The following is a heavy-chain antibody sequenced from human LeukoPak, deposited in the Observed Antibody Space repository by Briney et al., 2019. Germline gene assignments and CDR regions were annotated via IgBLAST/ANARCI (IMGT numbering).Heavy chain of an antibody. Sequence: AAVKVSCKASGYTFTSYGISWVRQAPVQGLEWMGWISAYNGNTNYAQKLQGRVTMTTDTSTSTAYMELRSLRSDDTAVYYCARVRSGYYLDAYYFDYWGQGTLVTVSS. CDR3: ARVRSGYYLDAYYFDY. CDR2: ISAYNGNT. D-gene: IGHD3-22*01. CDR1: GYTFTSYG. J-gene: IGHJ4*02. V-gene: IGHV1-18*01.